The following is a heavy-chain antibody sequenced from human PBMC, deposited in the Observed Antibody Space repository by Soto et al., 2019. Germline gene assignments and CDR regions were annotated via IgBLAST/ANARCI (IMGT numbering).Heavy chain of an antibody. J-gene: IGHJ6*02. CDR3: ARDQDIVVVTGPSYYGMDV. D-gene: IGHD2-21*02. V-gene: IGHV1-18*04. CDR2: ISAYNGNT. CDR1: GYTFTSYG. Sequence: GASVKVSCKASGYTFTSYGISWVRQAPGQGLEWMGWISAYNGNTNYAQKLQGRVTMTTDTSTSTAYMELRSLRSDDTAVYYCARDQDIVVVTGPSYYGMDVWAQGTTVTVSS.